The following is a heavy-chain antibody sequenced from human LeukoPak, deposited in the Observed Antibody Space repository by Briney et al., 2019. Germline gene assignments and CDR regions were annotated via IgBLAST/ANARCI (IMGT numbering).Heavy chain of an antibody. CDR1: GFTVSSNC. J-gene: IGHJ4*02. CDR2: IHSGGST. V-gene: IGHV3-66*01. CDR3: AAKWLLRRY. D-gene: IGHD3-22*01. Sequence: GGSLRLSCAASGFTVSSNCMTWVRQAPGKGLECVSIIHSGGSTDYADSVKGRFTISRDNSKNTLYLQMNSLRAEDTAVYFCAAKWLLRRYWGQGTLVTVSS.